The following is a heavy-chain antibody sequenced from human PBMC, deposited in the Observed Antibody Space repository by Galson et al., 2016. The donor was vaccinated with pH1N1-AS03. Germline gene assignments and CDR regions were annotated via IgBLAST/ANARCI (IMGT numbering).Heavy chain of an antibody. CDR2: VNAAHGNT. CDR1: GDTFSTYA. Sequence: SVKVSCKASGDTFSTYAIHWMRHAPGERLEWMGWVNAAHGNTEYSQKFRGRVTITRDTSGNTAYMELSSLRSEDTAVYYCASDPLGCSGADCFAPYNRFDPWGQGTLVTVSS. J-gene: IGHJ5*02. D-gene: IGHD2-15*01. V-gene: IGHV1-3*01. CDR3: ASDPLGCSGADCFAPYNRFDP.